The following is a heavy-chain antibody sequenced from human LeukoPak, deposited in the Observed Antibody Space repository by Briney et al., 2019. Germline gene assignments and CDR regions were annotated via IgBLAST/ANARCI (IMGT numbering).Heavy chain of an antibody. CDR3: ARGGTVNWFDP. CDR2: IYTSGST. J-gene: IGHJ5*02. D-gene: IGHD2-15*01. V-gene: IGHV4-61*02. CDR1: GGSISSGSYY. Sequence: TASQTLSLTCTVSGGSISSGSYYWSWIRQPAGKGLEWIGRIYTSGSTNYNPSLKSRVTISVDTSKNQFSLKLSSVTAADTAVYYCARGGTVNWFDPWGQGTLVTVSS.